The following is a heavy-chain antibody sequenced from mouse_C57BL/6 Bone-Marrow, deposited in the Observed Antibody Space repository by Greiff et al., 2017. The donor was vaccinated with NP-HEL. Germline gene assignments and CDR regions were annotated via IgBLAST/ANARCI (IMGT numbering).Heavy chain of an antibody. J-gene: IGHJ4*01. CDR2: SRNKANDYTT. CDR1: GFTFSDFY. CDR3: ARDIYDGYYNYAMDY. Sequence: EVKVVESGGGLVQSGRSLRLSCATSGFTFSDFYMEWVRQAPGKGLEWIAASRNKANDYTTEYSASVKGRFIVSRDTSQSILYLQMNALRAEDTAIYYCARDIYDGYYNYAMDYWGQGTSVTVSS. V-gene: IGHV7-1*01. D-gene: IGHD2-3*01.